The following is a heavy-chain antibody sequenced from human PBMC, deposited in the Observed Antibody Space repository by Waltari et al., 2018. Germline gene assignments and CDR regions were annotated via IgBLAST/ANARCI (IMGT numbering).Heavy chain of an antibody. D-gene: IGHD4-17*01. CDR1: GFTYSMYW. CDR3: ARGARRTTVTTGWWYFDL. V-gene: IGHV3-74*01. CDR2: SNSDGSST. Sequence: EVQLVESGGGLVQPGGSLRLSCAASGFTYSMYWMHWVRQAPGKGLVLCSRSNSDGSSTCYADAVKGRFTSSKVNAKNTVYLQMNSLRAEDTAIYYCARGARRTTVTTGWWYFDLWGRGTLVTVSS. J-gene: IGHJ2*01.